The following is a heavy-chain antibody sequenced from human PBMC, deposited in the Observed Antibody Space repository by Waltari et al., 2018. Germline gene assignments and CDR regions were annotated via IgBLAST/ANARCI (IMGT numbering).Heavy chain of an antibody. D-gene: IGHD5-18*01. CDR3: ARQPLHSYGSRHFDY. Sequence: EVQLVQSGAEVKKPGESLKISCEGSGYSFTRYWIGWVRQMPGKGLEWMGVIFPGDSNTKYSPSVRVQVTISADNSITTADLQWSSLKASDTAIYFCARQPLHSYGSRHFDYWGQGTPVTVS. J-gene: IGHJ4*02. CDR2: IFPGDSNT. CDR1: GYSFTRYW. V-gene: IGHV5-51*01.